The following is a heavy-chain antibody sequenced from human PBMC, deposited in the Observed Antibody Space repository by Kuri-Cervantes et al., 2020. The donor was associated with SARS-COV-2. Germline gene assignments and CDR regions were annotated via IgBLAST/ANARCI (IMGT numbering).Heavy chain of an antibody. D-gene: IGHD4-17*01. CDR3: AHRPPYYGDSMAMED. Sequence: SGPTLGHPPQTRTLTCTFSGFSLSTSGVGVGWIRQPPGKALEWLALIYWDDDKRYSPSLKSRLTITKDTSKNQVVLTMTNMDPVDTATYYCAHRPPYYGDSMAMEDWGQGTLVTVSS. J-gene: IGHJ4*02. V-gene: IGHV2-5*02. CDR1: GFSLSTSGVG. CDR2: IYWDDDK.